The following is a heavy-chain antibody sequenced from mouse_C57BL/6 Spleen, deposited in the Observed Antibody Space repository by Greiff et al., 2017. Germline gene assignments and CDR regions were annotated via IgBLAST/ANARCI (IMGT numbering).Heavy chain of an antibody. Sequence: VQLQQPGAELVRPGSSVKLSCKASGYTFTSYWMHWVKQRPIQGLEWIGNIDPSDSETHYNQKFKDKATLTVDKSSSTAYMQLSSLTSEDSAVYYCARSDYYGGAWFAYWGQGTLVTVSA. CDR3: ARSDYYGGAWFAY. CDR1: GYTFTSYW. D-gene: IGHD1-2*01. CDR2: IDPSDSET. J-gene: IGHJ3*01. V-gene: IGHV1-52*01.